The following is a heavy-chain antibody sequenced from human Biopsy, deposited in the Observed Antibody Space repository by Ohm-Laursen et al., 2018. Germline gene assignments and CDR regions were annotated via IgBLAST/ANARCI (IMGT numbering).Heavy chain of an antibody. CDR2: FAPENGKT. J-gene: IGHJ4*02. Sequence: SVKVSCKASGYTFTSYGITWVRQAPGKGLEWMGGFAPENGKTIYAQKFQGRVTMTEDTSTDTAYMELSSLRSEDTAVYYCAADINVWNVNYWGQGTQVTVSS. V-gene: IGHV1-24*01. CDR3: AADINVWNVNY. CDR1: GYTFTSYG. D-gene: IGHD1-1*01.